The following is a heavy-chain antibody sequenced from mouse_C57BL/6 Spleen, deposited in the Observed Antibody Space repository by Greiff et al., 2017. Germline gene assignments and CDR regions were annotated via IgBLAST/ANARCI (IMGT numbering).Heavy chain of an antibody. CDR1: GYAFSSYW. CDR3: ARSVYYYGSSYDRGYFDV. Sequence: VQLQQSGAELVKPGASVKISCKASGYAFSSYWMNWVKQRPGQGLEWIGQIYPGDGDTNYNGKFKGKATLTADKSSSTAYMQLSSLTSEDSAVYFWARSVYYYGSSYDRGYFDVWGTGTTVTVSS. CDR2: IYPGDGDT. D-gene: IGHD1-1*01. J-gene: IGHJ1*03. V-gene: IGHV1-80*01.